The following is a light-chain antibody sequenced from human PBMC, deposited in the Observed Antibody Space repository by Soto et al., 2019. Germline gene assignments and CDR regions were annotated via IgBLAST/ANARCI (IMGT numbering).Light chain of an antibody. V-gene: IGKV3-15*01. CDR1: QSVSSY. CDR2: YAS. J-gene: IGKJ4*01. CDR3: QQYNKWPLT. Sequence: EIVMTQTPATLSVSPGERATLSCRASQSVSSYLAWYQQKPGQAPRLLIYYASTRATGIPARFSGSGSETEFTLTISSLQSEDFAVYHCQQYNKWPLTFCGGTIV.